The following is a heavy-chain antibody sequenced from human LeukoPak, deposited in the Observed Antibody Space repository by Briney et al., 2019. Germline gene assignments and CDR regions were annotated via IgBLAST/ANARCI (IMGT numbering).Heavy chain of an antibody. J-gene: IGHJ6*02. Sequence: SEPLSLTCTVSGDSISSYYWSWIRQPPGKGREWIGYIYYSGSTNYNPSLKSRVTISVDTSKNQSSLKLSSVTAADTDVYYCARLGYCSGGSCYPELYYYYGMDVWGQGTTVTVSS. CDR1: GDSISSYY. D-gene: IGHD2-15*01. CDR2: IYYSGST. CDR3: ARLGYCSGGSCYPELYYYYGMDV. V-gene: IGHV4-59*08.